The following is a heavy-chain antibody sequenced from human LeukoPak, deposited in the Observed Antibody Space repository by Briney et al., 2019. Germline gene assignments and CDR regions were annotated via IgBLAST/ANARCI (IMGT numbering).Heavy chain of an antibody. Sequence: GGSLRLSCAASGFMFSSYWMTWVRQAPGKGLEWVANIKQDGSEKYYMSSVRGRFTISRDNAKNSLYLQMNNVRAEDTAVYYCAREEVRSFDNWGQGTLVTVSS. J-gene: IGHJ4*02. D-gene: IGHD5-24*01. CDR1: GFMFSSYW. CDR3: AREEVRSFDN. CDR2: IKQDGSEK. V-gene: IGHV3-7*03.